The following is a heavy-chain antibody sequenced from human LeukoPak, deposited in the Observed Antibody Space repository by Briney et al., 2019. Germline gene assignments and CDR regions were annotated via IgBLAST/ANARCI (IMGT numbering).Heavy chain of an antibody. Sequence: SVKVSCKASGGTFSSYTISWVRQAPGQGLEWMGRIIPILGIANYAQKFQGRATTTADKSTSTAYMELSSLRSEDTAVYYCARSDPYSSGWYDYYYYMDVWGKGTTVTVSS. CDR2: IIPILGIA. D-gene: IGHD6-19*01. CDR3: ARSDPYSSGWYDYYYYMDV. CDR1: GGTFSSYT. J-gene: IGHJ6*03. V-gene: IGHV1-69*02.